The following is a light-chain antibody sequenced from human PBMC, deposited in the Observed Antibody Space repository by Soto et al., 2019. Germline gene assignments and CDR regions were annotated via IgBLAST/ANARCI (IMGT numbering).Light chain of an antibody. Sequence: EIVLTQSPGTLSLSPGERVTLSCRASQSVSSTYLAWYQQKPGQAPRLLIYDASSRATGIPDRFSGSGSGADFTLTISRLEPEASAVYYCQHYGSSPGLFTFGPGTKVEIK. CDR1: QSVSSTY. CDR3: QHYGSSPGLFT. CDR2: DAS. J-gene: IGKJ3*01. V-gene: IGKV3-20*01.